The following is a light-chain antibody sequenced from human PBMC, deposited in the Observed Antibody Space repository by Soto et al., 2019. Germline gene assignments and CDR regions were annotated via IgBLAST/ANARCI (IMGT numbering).Light chain of an antibody. CDR3: QQSFTSPFFT. CDR1: QNIREY. Sequence: DIQMTQSPPSLSASVGDRVTITCRASQNIREYLNWYQQKPGKAPKLLIYAASTLQSGAPSRFSGSGSGSAFTLTISSLQPEDVATYYCQQSFTSPFFTFGPGTKVD. V-gene: IGKV1-39*01. J-gene: IGKJ3*01. CDR2: AAS.